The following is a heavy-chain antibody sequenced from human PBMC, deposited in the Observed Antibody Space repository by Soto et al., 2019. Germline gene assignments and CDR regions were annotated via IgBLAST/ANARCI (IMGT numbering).Heavy chain of an antibody. CDR3: ARDGRFYDSSGYGMDV. CDR1: GFTFSSYE. V-gene: IGHV3-48*03. Sequence: PGGSLRLSCAASGFTFSSYEMNWVRQAPGKGLEWVSYISSSGSTIYYADSVKGRFTISRDNAKNSLYLQMNSLRAEDTAVYYCARDGRFYDSSGYGMDVWGQGTTVTV. J-gene: IGHJ6*02. CDR2: ISSSGSTI. D-gene: IGHD3-22*01.